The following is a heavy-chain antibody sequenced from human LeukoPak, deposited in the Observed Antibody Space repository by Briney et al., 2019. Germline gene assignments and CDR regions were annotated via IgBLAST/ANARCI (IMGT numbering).Heavy chain of an antibody. CDR1: GGSISSYY. Sequence: SETLSLTCTVCGGSISSYYWSWIRQSPGKGLEWVGHIYNFGSTNYNPSLKSRVTISVDTSKNQFSLKVSSVTAADMAVYYCARAIVVVVTAPPYWYFDLWGRGTLVTVSS. V-gene: IGHV4-4*08. J-gene: IGHJ2*01. CDR2: IYNFGST. CDR3: ARAIVVVVTAPPYWYFDL. D-gene: IGHD2-21*02.